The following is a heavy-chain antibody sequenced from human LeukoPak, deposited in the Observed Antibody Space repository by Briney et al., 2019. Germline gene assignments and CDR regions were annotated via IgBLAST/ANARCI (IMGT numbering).Heavy chain of an antibody. V-gene: IGHV1-2*02. D-gene: IGHD3-22*01. Sequence: ASVKVSCKASGYTFTGYYMHWVRQAPGQGLEWMGWINPNSGGTNYAQKFQGRVTMTRDTSISTAYMELSRLRSDDTDVYYCARELTMIVVAHAFDIWAKGQWSPSLQ. CDR1: GYTFTGYY. CDR2: INPNSGGT. J-gene: IGHJ3*02. CDR3: ARELTMIVVAHAFDI.